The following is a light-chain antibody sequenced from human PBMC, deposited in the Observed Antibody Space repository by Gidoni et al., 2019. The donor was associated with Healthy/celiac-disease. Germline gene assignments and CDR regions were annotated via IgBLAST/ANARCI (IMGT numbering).Light chain of an antibody. CDR2: KAS. CDR3: QQYNSYPWT. CDR1: QSISSC. Sequence: DIQMTQSPSTLSASVGDRVTLTCRASQSISSCFAWYQQKPGKAPKLLIYKASSLESGVPSRFSGSGSGTEFTLTISSLQPDDFATYYCQQYNSYPWTFGQGTKVEIK. J-gene: IGKJ1*01. V-gene: IGKV1-5*03.